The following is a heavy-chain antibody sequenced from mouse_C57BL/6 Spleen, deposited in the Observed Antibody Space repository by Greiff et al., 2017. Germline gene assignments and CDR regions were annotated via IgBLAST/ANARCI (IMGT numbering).Heavy chain of an antibody. V-gene: IGHV5-9*01. CDR1: GFTFSSYT. CDR3: ARQDYYAMDY. J-gene: IGHJ4*01. Sequence: EVQLVESGGGLVKPGGSLKLSCAASGFTFSSYTMSWVRQTPEKRLEWVANISGGGGNTYYPDSVKGRITLSRDNAKNTLYLQMSSLRSEDTALYYCARQDYYAMDYWGQGTSVTVSS. CDR2: ISGGGGNT.